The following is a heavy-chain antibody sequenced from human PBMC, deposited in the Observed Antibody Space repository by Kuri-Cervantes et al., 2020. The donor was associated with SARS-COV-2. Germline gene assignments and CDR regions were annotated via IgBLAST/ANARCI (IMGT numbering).Heavy chain of an antibody. CDR2: ISSSSSYI. D-gene: IGHD1-26*01. CDR1: GSTFRHCN. Sequence: GGSLRLSCAASGSTFRHCNMRWVRPTPGKGLEWASFISSSSSYIYYADSVKGRFTISRDNAKNSLYLQMNSLRAEDTAVYYCARTGGSHSVGAFDIWGQGTMVTVSS. CDR3: ARTGGSHSVGAFDI. J-gene: IGHJ3*02. V-gene: IGHV3-21*01.